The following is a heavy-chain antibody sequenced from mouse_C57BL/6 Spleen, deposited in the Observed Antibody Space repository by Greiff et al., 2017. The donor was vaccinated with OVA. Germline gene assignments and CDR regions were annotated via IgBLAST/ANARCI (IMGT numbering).Heavy chain of an antibody. CDR1: GYTFTSYW. D-gene: IGHD1-1*01. CDR3: ARPPYYGSSYDYAMDY. V-gene: IGHV1-64*01. CDR2: IHPNSGST. Sequence: VQLQQPGAELVKPGASVKLSCKASGYTFTSYWMHWVKQRPGQGLEWIGMIHPNSGSTNYNEKFKSKATLTVDKSSSTAYMQLSSLTSEDSAVYYCARPPYYGSSYDYAMDYWGQGTSVTVSS. J-gene: IGHJ4*01.